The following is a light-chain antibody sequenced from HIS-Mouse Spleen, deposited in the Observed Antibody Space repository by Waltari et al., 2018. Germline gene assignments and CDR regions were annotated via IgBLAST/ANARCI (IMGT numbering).Light chain of an antibody. V-gene: IGLV3-25*03. CDR2: KDS. CDR1: ALPKQY. Sequence: SYELTQPPSVSVSPGQTARITCPGDALPKQYAYWYQQKPGQAPVLVIYKDSERPSGIPGRFSGCSSGTAVTLTISGVQAEDEADYYCQSADSSGTGWVFGGGTKLTVL. J-gene: IGLJ3*02. CDR3: QSADSSGTGWV.